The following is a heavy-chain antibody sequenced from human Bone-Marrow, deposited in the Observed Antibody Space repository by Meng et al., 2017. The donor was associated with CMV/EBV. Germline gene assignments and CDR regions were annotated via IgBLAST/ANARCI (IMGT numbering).Heavy chain of an antibody. D-gene: IGHD5-12*01. J-gene: IGHJ5*02. Sequence: SGLTFSSYGMHWVRQAPGKGLEWVAVISYDGSNKYYADSVKGRFTIYRDNSKDTLYLQMNRLRVEDTAVYYCARGGYSGYDFVNWFDPWGQGTLVTVSS. CDR2: ISYDGSNK. CDR1: GLTFSSYG. CDR3: ARGGYSGYDFVNWFDP. V-gene: IGHV3-30*19.